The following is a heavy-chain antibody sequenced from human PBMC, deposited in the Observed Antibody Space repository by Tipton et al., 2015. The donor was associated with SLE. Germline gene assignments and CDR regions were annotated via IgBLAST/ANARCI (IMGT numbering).Heavy chain of an antibody. D-gene: IGHD3-3*01. Sequence: QSGPEVKKPGASVKVSCKASGYTFTNYSIHWVRQAPGQGLEWMGIINSSGGSTTHAQKFQGRVTMTRDTSIKTAYMELSSLRSDDTAVYSCARLNWRSNYWGQGTLVTVSS. J-gene: IGHJ4*02. CDR3: ARLNWRSNY. V-gene: IGHV1-46*01. CDR1: GYTFTNYS. CDR2: INSSGGST.